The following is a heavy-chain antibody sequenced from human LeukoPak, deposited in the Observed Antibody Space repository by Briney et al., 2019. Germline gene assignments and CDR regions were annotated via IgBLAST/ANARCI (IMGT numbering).Heavy chain of an antibody. D-gene: IGHD3-22*01. CDR3: ARHYGLNYYDSTALEY. CDR1: GDSISRSAFY. J-gene: IGHJ4*02. Sequence: SETLSLTCSISGDSISRSAFYWGWIRQPPGKGLEWIGSRYETGSTFLNPSLKSRVTIAVDTSKNQFSLNLTSVTAADTAVYFCARHYGLNYYDSTALEYWGQGILVTVSS. CDR2: RYETGST. V-gene: IGHV4-39*01.